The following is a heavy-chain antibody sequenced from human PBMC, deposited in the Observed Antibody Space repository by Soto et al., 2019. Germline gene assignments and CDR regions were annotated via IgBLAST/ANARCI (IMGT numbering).Heavy chain of an antibody. CDR3: ARGVNCSGGNCYNYYFDY. V-gene: IGHV4-59*01. J-gene: IGHJ4*01. Sequence: QVQLQESGPGLVKPSETLSLTCTVSGGSISSYYWTWIRQPPGQGLEWIGYIYYRGSTNYNPSLKSRVTLSLDTSKTQYSLKLSSVTAADTAVYYCARGVNCSGGNCYNYYFDYWGHGNLVTVS. CDR2: IYYRGST. D-gene: IGHD2-15*01. CDR1: GGSISSYY.